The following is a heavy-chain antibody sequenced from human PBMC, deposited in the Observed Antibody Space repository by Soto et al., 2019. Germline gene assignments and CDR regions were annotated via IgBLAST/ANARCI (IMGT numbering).Heavy chain of an antibody. Sequence: LRLSCAASGFTFSGSAMHWVRQASGKGLEWVGRIRSKANSYATAYAASVKGRFTISRDDSKNTAYLQMNSLKTEDTAVYYCTRHLDWYSSSWYLLGMDVWGQGTTVTVSS. V-gene: IGHV3-73*01. CDR3: TRHLDWYSSSWYLLGMDV. J-gene: IGHJ6*02. CDR2: IRSKANSYAT. D-gene: IGHD6-13*01. CDR1: GFTFSGSA.